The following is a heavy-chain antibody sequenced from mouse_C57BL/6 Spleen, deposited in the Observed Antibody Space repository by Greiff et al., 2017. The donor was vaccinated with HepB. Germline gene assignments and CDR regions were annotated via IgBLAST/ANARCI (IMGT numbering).Heavy chain of an antibody. D-gene: IGHD2-3*01. CDR2: IDPSDSYT. V-gene: IGHV1-69*01. J-gene: IGHJ3*01. CDR1: GYTFTSYW. CDR3: ARSLYATFAY. Sequence: VQLQQPGAELVMPGASVQLSCKASGYTFTSYWMHWVKQRPGQGLEWIGEIDPSDSYTNYNQKFKGKSTLTVDKSSSTAYMQLSSLTSEDSAVYYCARSLYATFAYWGQGTLVTVSA.